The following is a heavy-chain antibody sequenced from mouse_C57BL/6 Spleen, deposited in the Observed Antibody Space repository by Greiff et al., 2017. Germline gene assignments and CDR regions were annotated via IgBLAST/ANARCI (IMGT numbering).Heavy chain of an antibody. D-gene: IGHD2-4*01. Sequence: EVHLVESGGGLVKPGGSLKLSCAASGFTFSSYAMSWVRQTPEKRLEWVATISDGGSYTYYPDNVKGRFTISRDNAKNNLYLQMSHLKSEDTAMYYCARDLYDYTFAMDYWGQGTSVTVSS. CDR3: ARDLYDYTFAMDY. V-gene: IGHV5-4*01. CDR2: ISDGGSYT. CDR1: GFTFSSYA. J-gene: IGHJ4*01.